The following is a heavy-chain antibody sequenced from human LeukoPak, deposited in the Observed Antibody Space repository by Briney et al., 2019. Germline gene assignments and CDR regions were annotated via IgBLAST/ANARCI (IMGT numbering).Heavy chain of an antibody. CDR1: GFTFSDYS. D-gene: IGHD1-26*01. Sequence: GRSLRLSCAPSGFTFSDYSMNWVRQAPGKGLEWVSYISITPSAIYYADSVRGRFTISRDNGKNSLYLEMNSLRDEDTATYYCARGPRSGSYYGGDRLIDYWGQGTLVAVSS. V-gene: IGHV3-48*02. J-gene: IGHJ4*02. CDR2: ISITPSAI. CDR3: ARGPRSGSYYGGDRLIDY.